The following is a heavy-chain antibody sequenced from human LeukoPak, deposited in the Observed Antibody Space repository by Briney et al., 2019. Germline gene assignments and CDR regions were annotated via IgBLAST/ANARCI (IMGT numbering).Heavy chain of an antibody. CDR3: AKDKPGGSSYLLDT. D-gene: IGHD2-15*01. CDR2: ITTNGAGS. V-gene: IGHV3-43*01. J-gene: IGHJ5*02. CDR1: GFIFEDYT. Sequence: PGGSLRLSCAASGFIFEDYTMHWVRQPPGKGLEWVSLITTNGAGSYYTDSVKGRFTVSRDDSKNSLFLQMNSLRTEDTGFYYCAKDKPGGSSYLLDTWGQGTLVTVST.